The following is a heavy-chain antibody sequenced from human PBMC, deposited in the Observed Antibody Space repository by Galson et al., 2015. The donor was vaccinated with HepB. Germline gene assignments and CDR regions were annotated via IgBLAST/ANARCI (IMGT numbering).Heavy chain of an antibody. CDR1: GFTFSSYG. Sequence: SLRLSCAASGFTFSSYGMHWVRQAPGKGLEWVAVISYDGSNKYYADSVKGRFTISRDNSKNTLYLQMNSLRAEDTAVYYCAKPYSSGWYGCIDYWGQGTLVTVSS. CDR2: ISYDGSNK. D-gene: IGHD6-19*01. J-gene: IGHJ4*02. CDR3: AKPYSSGWYGCIDY. V-gene: IGHV3-30*18.